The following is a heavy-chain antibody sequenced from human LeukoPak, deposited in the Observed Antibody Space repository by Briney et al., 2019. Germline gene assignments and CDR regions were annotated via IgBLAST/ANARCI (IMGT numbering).Heavy chain of an antibody. CDR2: IYYSGST. V-gene: IGHV4-59*01. CDR3: ARGPDYDSSGYYPFDW. J-gene: IGHJ4*02. CDR1: GGSISSYY. Sequence: SETLSLTCTVSGGSISSYYWSWIRQPPGKGLEWIGYIYYSGSTNYNPSLESRVTISVDTSKNQFSLKLSSVTAADTAVYYCARGPDYDSSGYYPFDWWGQGTLVTVSS. D-gene: IGHD3-22*01.